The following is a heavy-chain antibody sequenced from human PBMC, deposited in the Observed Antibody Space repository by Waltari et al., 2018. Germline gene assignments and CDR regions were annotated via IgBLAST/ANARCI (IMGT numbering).Heavy chain of an antibody. CDR1: GFTFSSYG. J-gene: IGHJ6*02. CDR3: ARDVTMVYAILGYYYYGMDV. V-gene: IGHV3-30*03. D-gene: IGHD2-8*01. CDR2: ISYDGSNK. Sequence: QVQLVESGGGVVQPGRSLRLSCAASGFTFSSYGMHWVRQAPGKGLGWVAVISYDGSNKYYADSVKGRFTISRDNSKNTLYLQMNSLRAEDTAVYYCARDVTMVYAILGYYYYGMDVWGQGTTVTVSS.